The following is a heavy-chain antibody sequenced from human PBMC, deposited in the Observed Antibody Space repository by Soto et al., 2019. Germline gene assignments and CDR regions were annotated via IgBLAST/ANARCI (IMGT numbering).Heavy chain of an antibody. J-gene: IGHJ4*02. CDR3: AKDGVAAALGY. CDR2: ISWHSGSI. V-gene: IGHV3-9*01. D-gene: IGHD6-13*01. CDR1: GFTFDDYA. Sequence: EVQLVESGGGLVQPGRSLRLSCAASGFTFDDYAMHWVRQAPGKGLEWVSGISWHSGSIGYADSVKGRFTISRDNAKNSLYLQMNSLRAEDTALYYCAKDGVAAALGYWGQGTLVTVSS.